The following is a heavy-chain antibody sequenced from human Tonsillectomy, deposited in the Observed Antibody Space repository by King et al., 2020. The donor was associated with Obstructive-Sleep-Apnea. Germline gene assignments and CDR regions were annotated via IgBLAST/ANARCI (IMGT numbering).Heavy chain of an antibody. J-gene: IGHJ3*02. D-gene: IGHD5-12*01. CDR3: ARHPIRGGGFSDAGPFDI. Sequence: VQLVESGAEVKKPAESLKISCQGSGYRFTNYWIGWVRQMPGKGLECMGIIYPDDSDTRYSPSFQGQVTISADKSTSTAFLQWSSLMASDTAMYYCARHPIRGGGFSDAGPFDIWGQGTMVTVSS. V-gene: IGHV5-51*01. CDR2: IYPDDSDT. CDR1: GYRFTNYW.